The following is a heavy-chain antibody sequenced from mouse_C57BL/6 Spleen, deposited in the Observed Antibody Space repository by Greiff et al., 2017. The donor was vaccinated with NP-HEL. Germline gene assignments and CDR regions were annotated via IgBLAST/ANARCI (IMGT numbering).Heavy chain of an antibody. J-gene: IGHJ3*01. CDR3: ARLPFAY. CDR2: FDPEDGET. CDR1: GFNFKDYY. V-gene: IGHV14-2*01. Sequence: EVQLQQSGAELVKPGASVKFSCPAPGFNFKDYYMPWVRQRTERGLGWIGRFDPEDGETKYAPKFQGKATITADTSSNTAYLQLSSLTSEDTAVYYCARLPFAYWGQGTLVTVSA.